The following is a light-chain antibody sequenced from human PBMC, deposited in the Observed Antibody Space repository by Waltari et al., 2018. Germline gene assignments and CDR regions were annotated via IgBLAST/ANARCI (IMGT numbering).Light chain of an antibody. V-gene: IGKV1-13*02. CDR1: QGISSA. J-gene: IGKJ1*01. CDR3: QQSYTSPPT. Sequence: AIQLTQSPSSLSASVGDRVTITCRASQGISSALAWYQHKPGKPPKLLIYDASSLESGVPSRFRGSGSGTDFTLTISSLQPDDFATYYCQQSYTSPPTFGQGTNVEIK. CDR2: DAS.